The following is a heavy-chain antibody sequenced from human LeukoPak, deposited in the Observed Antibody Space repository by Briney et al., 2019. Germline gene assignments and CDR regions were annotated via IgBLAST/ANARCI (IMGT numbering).Heavy chain of an antibody. CDR2: IYYSGSS. CDR1: GVSISSDY. Sequence: SGTLSLTCTVSGVSISSDYWSWIRLRPGKGLEWIGYIYYSGSSNYNPSLKSRVTMSVDTSKNQFSLKLTSVTAADTAVYYCARRLRQNLFDPWGQGTLVTVSS. J-gene: IGHJ5*02. V-gene: IGHV4-59*08. D-gene: IGHD4-17*01. CDR3: ARRLRQNLFDP.